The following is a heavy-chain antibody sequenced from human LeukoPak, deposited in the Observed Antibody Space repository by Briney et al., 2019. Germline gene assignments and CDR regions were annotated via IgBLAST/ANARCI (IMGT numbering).Heavy chain of an antibody. Sequence: TGGSLRLSCAASGFTFSSYAMSWVRQAPGKGLEWVSAISVSGGSTYYADSVKGRFTISRDNAKNTLYLQMNSLRAEDTAVYYCARDGSLPDYWGQGTLVTVSS. CDR2: ISVSGGST. V-gene: IGHV3-23*01. CDR1: GFTFSSYA. J-gene: IGHJ4*02. CDR3: ARDGSLPDY.